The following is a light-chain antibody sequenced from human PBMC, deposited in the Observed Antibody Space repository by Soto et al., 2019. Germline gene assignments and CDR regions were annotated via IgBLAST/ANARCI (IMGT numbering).Light chain of an antibody. V-gene: IGKV3-15*01. Sequence: EIVLTQSPVILSVSPGETATLSCRASESVTRNLAWYQHIPGQAPRLLVFHASVRATGIPARFSGSGSGTEFSLTISNLQSEDFAVYFCQQYNDSPPITFGQGTRLEIK. CDR1: ESVTRN. CDR2: HAS. CDR3: QQYNDSPPIT. J-gene: IGKJ5*01.